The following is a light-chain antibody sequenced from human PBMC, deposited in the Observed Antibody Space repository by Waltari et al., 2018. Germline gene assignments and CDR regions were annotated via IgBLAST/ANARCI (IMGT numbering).Light chain of an antibody. CDR3: QTWDRRIPI. Sequence: SYELPQSPSVSVSPGLTATITCSGENLGDKFVSWYQQKPGQSPILVTFENRRRPLVGRERFSGSNSGNTATLTISGTQSLDEADYYCQTWDRRIPIFGGGTKLTVL. CDR2: ENR. V-gene: IGLV3-1*01. J-gene: IGLJ2*01. CDR1: NLGDKF.